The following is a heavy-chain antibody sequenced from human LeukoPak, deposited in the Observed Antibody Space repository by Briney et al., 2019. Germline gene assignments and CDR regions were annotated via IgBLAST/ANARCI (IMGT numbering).Heavy chain of an antibody. CDR2: ISGGGAPI. V-gene: IGHV3-48*03. Sequence: GGSLRLSCAASGFSFSSYEMHWVRQAPGKGQEWLSYISGGGAPIYYADSVKGRFTISRDNAKNSLYLQMSSLRAEDTAVYYCVRDYRDSSGDHQHFDYWGQGALVTVSS. J-gene: IGHJ4*02. CDR1: GFSFSSYE. D-gene: IGHD3-22*01. CDR3: VRDYRDSSGDHQHFDY.